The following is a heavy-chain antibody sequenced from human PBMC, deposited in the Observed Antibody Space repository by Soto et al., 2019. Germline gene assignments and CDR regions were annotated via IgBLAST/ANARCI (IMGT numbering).Heavy chain of an antibody. CDR1: GASISSSSFY. CDR3: ARYPRLDC. CDR2: IYYSGST. J-gene: IGHJ4*02. V-gene: IGHV4-39*07. Sequence: PSETLSLTCTVSGASISSSSFYWGWIRQPPGKGLEWIASIYYSGSTFYNPSLRSRVTISIDTSKNQFSLQLSSVTAADTAVYFCARYPRLDCWGQGTLVTVSS.